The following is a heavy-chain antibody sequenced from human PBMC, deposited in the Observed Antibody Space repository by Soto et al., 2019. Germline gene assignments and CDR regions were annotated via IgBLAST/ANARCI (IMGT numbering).Heavy chain of an antibody. V-gene: IGHV1-69*13. Sequence: SVKVSCKASGGTLSSYAISWVRQAPGQGLEWMGGIIPIFGTANYAQKFQGRVTITADESTSTAYMELSSLRSEDTAVYYCASSPRGYSDDAFDIWGQGTMVTVSS. J-gene: IGHJ3*02. D-gene: IGHD2-15*01. CDR3: ASSPRGYSDDAFDI. CDR2: IIPIFGTA. CDR1: GGTLSSYA.